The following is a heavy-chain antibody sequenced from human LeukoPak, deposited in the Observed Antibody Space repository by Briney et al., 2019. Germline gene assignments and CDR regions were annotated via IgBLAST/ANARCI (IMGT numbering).Heavy chain of an antibody. CDR1: GGSISSGVYY. V-gene: IGHV4-31*03. D-gene: IGHD6-25*01. J-gene: IGHJ3*02. CDR2: MYYSGST. Sequence: KPSETLSLTCTVSGGSISSGVYYWSWIRQHPGKGLEWIGYMYYSGSTYYNPSLKSRVIISVDTSKNQFSLKLSSVTAADTAVYYCARGAAVRAFDIWGQGTMVTVSS. CDR3: ARGAAVRAFDI.